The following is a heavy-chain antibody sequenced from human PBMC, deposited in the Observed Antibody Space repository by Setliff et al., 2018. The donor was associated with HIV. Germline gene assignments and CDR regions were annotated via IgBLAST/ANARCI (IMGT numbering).Heavy chain of an antibody. CDR2: IKTTAEGGTT. V-gene: IGHV3-15*05. J-gene: IGHJ4*02. CDR3: ARDLSYDYDRSSDTFDY. CDR1: GFTFSNYA. D-gene: IGHD3-22*01. Sequence: GGSLRLSCAASGFTFSNYAMSWVRQAPGKGLEWVGRIKTTAEGGTTDYTAPVKGRSTISRDNAKNTLYLQMNSLRAEDTAVYYCARDLSYDYDRSSDTFDYWGQGTLVTVSS.